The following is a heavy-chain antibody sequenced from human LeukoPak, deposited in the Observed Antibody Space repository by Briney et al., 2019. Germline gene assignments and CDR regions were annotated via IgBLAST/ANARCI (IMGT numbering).Heavy chain of an antibody. D-gene: IGHD3-10*01. CDR3: AREGYYGSGSPPSLYFDY. V-gene: IGHV3-30-3*01. CDR2: TSTDLNVK. J-gene: IGHJ4*02. CDR1: GFTFRNYV. Sequence: GGSLRLSCAASGFTFRNYVTHWVRQAPGKGLEWVAVTSTDLNVKFYADSVKGRFTISRDNSRSTLYLQMNSLRPEDTAIYYCAREGYYGSGSPPSLYFDYWGQGTLVTVSS.